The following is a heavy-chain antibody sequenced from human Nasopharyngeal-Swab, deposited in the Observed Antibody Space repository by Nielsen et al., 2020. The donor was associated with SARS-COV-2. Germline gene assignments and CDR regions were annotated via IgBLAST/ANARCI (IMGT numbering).Heavy chain of an antibody. Sequence: GGSRRLSWAVSGFTFSSYWMSWVRQAPGKGLEWVANIKQDGSEKYYVDSVKGRFTISRDNAKNSLYLQMNSLRAEDTAVYYCARHLTTHPFDYWGQGTLVTVSS. D-gene: IGHD4/OR15-4a*01. CDR2: IKQDGSEK. CDR3: ARHLTTHPFDY. V-gene: IGHV3-7*03. CDR1: GFTFSSYW. J-gene: IGHJ4*02.